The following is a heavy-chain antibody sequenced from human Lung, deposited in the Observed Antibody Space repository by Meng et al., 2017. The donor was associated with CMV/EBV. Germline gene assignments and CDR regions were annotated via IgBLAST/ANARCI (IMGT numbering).Heavy chain of an antibody. Sequence: GGSLRLSCAASGLTFSHYGMHWVRQAPGKGLEWVAGIWYDGSNKYYGDSAKGRFTISRDNSKNTLYLQMSSLRAEDTAVYYCARVRIVVVAATRGWGFDPWGQGXLVTVSS. CDR2: IWYDGSNK. V-gene: IGHV3-33*01. J-gene: IGHJ5*02. CDR1: GLTFSHYG. CDR3: ARVRIVVVAATRGWGFDP. D-gene: IGHD2-15*01.